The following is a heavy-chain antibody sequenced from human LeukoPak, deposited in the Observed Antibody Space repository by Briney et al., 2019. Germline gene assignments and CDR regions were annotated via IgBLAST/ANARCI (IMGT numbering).Heavy chain of an antibody. CDR3: AGAPGNLVSIAARHYYFDY. D-gene: IGHD6-6*01. V-gene: IGHV3-23*01. Sequence: PGGSLRLSCAGSGFTFSSYAMSWVRQAPGKGLEWVSIINGAGDATYYADSVKGRFAISRDNSKNTLNLQINSLRVEDTAVYYCAGAPGNLVSIAARHYYFDYWGQGTLVTVSS. CDR1: GFTFSSYA. J-gene: IGHJ4*02. CDR2: INGAGDAT.